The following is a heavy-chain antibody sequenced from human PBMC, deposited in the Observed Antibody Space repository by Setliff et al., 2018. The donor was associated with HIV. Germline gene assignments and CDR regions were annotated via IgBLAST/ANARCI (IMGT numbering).Heavy chain of an antibody. Sequence: LSLTCAVSGASISSGNWWSWVRQSPGKGLEWIGEIFHTGSTNYNPSLKGRVTISVDTSKNHFSLNVSSLTAADTALYFCARLMPNWDYFDYWGQGTQVTVSS. V-gene: IGHV4-4*01. CDR3: ARLMPNWDYFDY. D-gene: IGHD2-2*01. CDR2: IFHTGST. CDR1: GASISSGNW. J-gene: IGHJ4*02.